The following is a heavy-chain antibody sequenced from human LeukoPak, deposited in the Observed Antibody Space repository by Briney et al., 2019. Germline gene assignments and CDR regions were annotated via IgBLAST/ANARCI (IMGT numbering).Heavy chain of an antibody. Sequence: GGSLRLSCAASGFTVSSNYMSWVRQAPGKGLGWVSVIYSGGSTYYADSVKGRFSISRDNAKNTLYLQMNSLRVEDTAVYYCARGRPHGNDYWGQGTLVTVSS. CDR3: ARGRPHGNDY. CDR2: IYSGGST. CDR1: GFTVSSNY. V-gene: IGHV3-53*01. J-gene: IGHJ4*02. D-gene: IGHD4-23*01.